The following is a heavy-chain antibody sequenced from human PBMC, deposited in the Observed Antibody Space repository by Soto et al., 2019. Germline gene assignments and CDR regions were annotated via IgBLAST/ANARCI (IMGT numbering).Heavy chain of an antibody. J-gene: IGHJ6*04. CDR2: ISSSSSYI. CDR3: ARGEEYSSSSSAMDV. Sequence: TGGSLRLSCAASGFTFSSYSMNWVRQAPGKGLEWVSSISSSSSYIYYADSVKGRFTISRDNAKNSLYLQMNSLRAEDTAVYYCARGEEYSSSSSAMDVWGKGTTVTVSS. V-gene: IGHV3-21*01. D-gene: IGHD6-6*01. CDR1: GFTFSSYS.